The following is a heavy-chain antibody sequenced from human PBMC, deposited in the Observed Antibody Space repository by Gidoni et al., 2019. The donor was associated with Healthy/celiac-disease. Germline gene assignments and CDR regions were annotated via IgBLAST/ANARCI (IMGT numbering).Heavy chain of an antibody. D-gene: IGHD3-22*01. CDR3: ARVSRDYDSSGYYDAFDI. J-gene: IGHJ3*02. Sequence: QVQLVESGGGVVQPGRSLRLSCAASGFPFISFGMHWVRQAPGKGLEWVAVIWYDGSNKYYADSVKGRFTISRDNSKNTLYLQMNSLRAEDTAVYYCARVSRDYDSSGYYDAFDIWGQGTMVTVSS. CDR2: IWYDGSNK. V-gene: IGHV3-33*01. CDR1: GFPFISFG.